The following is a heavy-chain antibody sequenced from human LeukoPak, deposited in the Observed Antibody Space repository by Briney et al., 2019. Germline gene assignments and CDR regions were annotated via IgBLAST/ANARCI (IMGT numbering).Heavy chain of an antibody. V-gene: IGHV1-8*01. CDR2: MNPNSGST. CDR1: GYTFTSYD. D-gene: IGHD1-26*01. Sequence: ASVKVSCKASGYTFTSYDINWVRQATGQGLEWMGWMNPNSGSTGYAQKFQGRVTMTRNTSISTAYMELSSLRSEDTAVYYCARGVDSGSYYVMDYWGQGTLVTVSS. CDR3: ARGVDSGSYYVMDY. J-gene: IGHJ4*02.